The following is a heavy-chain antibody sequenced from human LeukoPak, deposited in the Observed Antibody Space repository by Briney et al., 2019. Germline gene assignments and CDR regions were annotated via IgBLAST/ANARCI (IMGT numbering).Heavy chain of an antibody. CDR2: IY. CDR3: ARDLYSSGWGYFDY. CDR1: GYSISSGYY. Sequence: SETLSLTCTISGYSISSGYYWGWIRQPPGKGLEWIGSIYYNPSLKSRVTISLDTSENQFSLKLSSVTAADTAVYYCARDLYSSGWGYFDYWGRGTLVTVSS. J-gene: IGHJ4*02. D-gene: IGHD6-19*01. V-gene: IGHV4-38-2*02.